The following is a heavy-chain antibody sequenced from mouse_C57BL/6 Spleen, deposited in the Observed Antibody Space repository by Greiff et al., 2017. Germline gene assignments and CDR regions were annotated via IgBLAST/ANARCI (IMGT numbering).Heavy chain of an antibody. CDR3: ASPLCGSSSWFAY. J-gene: IGHJ3*01. CDR2: IWSGGST. CDR1: GFSLTSYG. Sequence: QVQLQQSGPGLVQPSQSLSITCTVSGFSLTSYGVHWVRQSPGKGLEWLGVIWSGGSTDYNAAFISRLSISKDNSKSQVFCKMNSLQADDTAIYYCASPLCGSSSWFAYWGQGTLVTVSA. D-gene: IGHD1-1*01. V-gene: IGHV2-2*01.